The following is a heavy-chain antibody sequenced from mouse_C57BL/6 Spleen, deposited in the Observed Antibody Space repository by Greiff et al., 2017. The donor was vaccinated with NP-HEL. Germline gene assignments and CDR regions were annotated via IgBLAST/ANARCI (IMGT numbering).Heavy chain of an antibody. D-gene: IGHD3-2*02. CDR3: ARRRDSSGYEYFDV. CDR1: GYTFTSYG. Sequence: QVQLQQSGAELARPGASVKLSCKASGYTFTSYGISWVKQRTGQGLEWIGEIYPRSGNTYYNEKFKGKATLTADKSSSTAYMELRSLTSEDSAVYFCARRRDSSGYEYFDVWGTGTTVTVSS. CDR2: IYPRSGNT. J-gene: IGHJ1*03. V-gene: IGHV1-81*01.